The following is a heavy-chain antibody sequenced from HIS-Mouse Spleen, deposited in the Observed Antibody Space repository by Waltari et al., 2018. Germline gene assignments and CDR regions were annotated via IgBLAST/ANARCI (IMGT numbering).Heavy chain of an antibody. V-gene: IGHV3-30-3*01. CDR3: ARDHSGWYFDY. Sequence: QVQLVESGGGVVQPGRSLRLSCAASGFTFSSYAMHWVRQARGKGVGWLSVISYDASNKYYADSVKGRFTISRDNSKNTLYLQMNSLRAEDTAVYYCARDHSGWYFDYWGQGTLVTVSS. CDR1: GFTFSSYA. J-gene: IGHJ4*02. CDR2: ISYDASNK. D-gene: IGHD6-19*01.